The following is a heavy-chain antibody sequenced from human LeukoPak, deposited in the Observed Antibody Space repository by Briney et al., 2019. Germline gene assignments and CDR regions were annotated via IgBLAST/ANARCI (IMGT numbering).Heavy chain of an antibody. J-gene: IGHJ3*02. CDR1: GFTFSSYS. D-gene: IGHD1-26*01. V-gene: IGHV3-21*01. CDR2: ISSSSSYI. CDR3: ARGSRSPESFDI. Sequence: GGSLRLSCAASGFTFSSYSMNWVRQAPGKGLEWVSSISSSSSYIYYADSVKGRFTISRDNAKNSLYLQMNSLRAADTAVYYCARGSRSPESFDIWGQGTMVTVSS.